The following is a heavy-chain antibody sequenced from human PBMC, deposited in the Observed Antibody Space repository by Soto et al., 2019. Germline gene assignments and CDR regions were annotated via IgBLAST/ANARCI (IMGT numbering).Heavy chain of an antibody. D-gene: IGHD5-12*01. V-gene: IGHV4-34*01. CDR1: GGSFSGYY. J-gene: IGHJ6*03. CDR2: INHSGST. CDR3: ARVIQLVATTMGGPHYMDV. Sequence: QVQLQQWGAGLLKPSETLSLTCAVYGGSFSGYYWSWIRQPPGKGLEWIGEINHSGSTNYNPSLKSRVTISVDTSKNQFSLKLSSVTAADTAVYYCARVIQLVATTMGGPHYMDVWGKGTTVTVSS.